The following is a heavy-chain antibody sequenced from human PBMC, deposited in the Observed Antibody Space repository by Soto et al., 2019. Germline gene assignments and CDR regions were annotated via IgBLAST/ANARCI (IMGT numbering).Heavy chain of an antibody. Sequence: SLRLSCAASGFTFSDYYMSWIRQAPGKGLEWVSYISSSGSTIYYADSVQGRFTISRDNAKNSLYLQMNSLSAEDTAVYYCARQGRSYPTYYYYGMDVWGQGTTVTVSS. CDR3: ARQGRSYPTYYYYGMDV. CDR2: ISSSGSTI. D-gene: IGHD2-15*01. V-gene: IGHV3-11*01. J-gene: IGHJ6*02. CDR1: GFTFSDYY.